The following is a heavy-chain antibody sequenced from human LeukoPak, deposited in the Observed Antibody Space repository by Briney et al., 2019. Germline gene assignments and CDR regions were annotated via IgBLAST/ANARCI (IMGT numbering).Heavy chain of an antibody. D-gene: IGHD3-22*01. CDR2: IYHSGST. CDR1: GYSISSGYY. CDR3: ARHSRLITTIHFDY. Sequence: PSETLSLTCAVSGYSISSGYYWGWIRRPPGQGLEWIGSIYHSGSTYYNPSLKSRVTISVDTFKNQFSLKLSSVTAADTAVYYCARHSRLITTIHFDYWGQGTLVTVSS. J-gene: IGHJ4*02. V-gene: IGHV4-38-2*01.